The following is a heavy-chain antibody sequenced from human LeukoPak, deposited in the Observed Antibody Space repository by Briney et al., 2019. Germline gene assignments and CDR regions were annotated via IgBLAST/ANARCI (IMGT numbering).Heavy chain of an antibody. D-gene: IGHD6-13*01. CDR1: GGSISSGDYY. CDR2: VYYSGST. Sequence: SETLSLTCTVSGGSISSGDYYWSWIRQHPGKGLEWVAYVYYSGSTYYNPSLRTRVTISVDTSRNQFSLKLSSVTAADTAVYYCARARTHSSTWYLDYWAREPWSPSPQ. J-gene: IGHJ4*02. V-gene: IGHV4-31*03. CDR3: ARARTHSSTWYLDY.